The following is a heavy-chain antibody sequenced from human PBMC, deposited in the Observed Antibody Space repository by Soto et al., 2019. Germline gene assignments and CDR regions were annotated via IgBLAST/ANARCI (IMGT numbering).Heavy chain of an antibody. CDR2: IYHSGST. CDR3: AKDSGYNYGYFRWFDP. D-gene: IGHD5-18*01. V-gene: IGHV4-59*01. Sequence: SETLSLTCTVSGVSISSYYWSWIRQPPGKGLEWIRYIYHSGSTNYNPALKSRVTISVDTSKSQFSLKLSSVTAADTAVYYCAKDSGYNYGYFRWFDPWGQGTLVTVSS. CDR1: GVSISSYY. J-gene: IGHJ5*02.